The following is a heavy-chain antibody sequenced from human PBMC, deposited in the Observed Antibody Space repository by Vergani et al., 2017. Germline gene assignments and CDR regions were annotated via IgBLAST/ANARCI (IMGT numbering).Heavy chain of an antibody. Sequence: EVQLVESGGGLVQPGGSLRLSCAASGFIFSTYAMSWVRQAPGKGLEWVSAIGNGGDSAFYRDSVEGRFTISRDNSKNTLYLQVNSLRAEDTAVYFCARTFGSTGSGGFDIWGQGTMVTVSS. CDR2: IGNGGDSA. CDR1: GFIFSTYA. CDR3: ARTFGSTGSGGFDI. D-gene: IGHD1-26*01. V-gene: IGHV3-23*04. J-gene: IGHJ3*02.